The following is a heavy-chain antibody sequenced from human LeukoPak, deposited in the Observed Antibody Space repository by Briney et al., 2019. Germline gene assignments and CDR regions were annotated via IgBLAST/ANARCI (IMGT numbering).Heavy chain of an antibody. Sequence: GGSLRLSCAASGFTFSSYAMSWVRQALGKGLEWVSAISGSGGSTYYADSVKGRFTISRDNSKNTLYLQMNSLRAEDTAVYYCAKFDFWSGYYPEYWGQGTLVTVSS. D-gene: IGHD3-3*01. CDR2: ISGSGGST. CDR3: AKFDFWSGYYPEY. V-gene: IGHV3-23*01. CDR1: GFTFSSYA. J-gene: IGHJ4*02.